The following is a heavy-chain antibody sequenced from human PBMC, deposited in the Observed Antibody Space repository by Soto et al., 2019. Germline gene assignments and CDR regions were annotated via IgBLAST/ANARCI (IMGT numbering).Heavy chain of an antibody. J-gene: IGHJ4*02. D-gene: IGHD3-22*01. Sequence: GGSLRLSCSASGSTFSSYAMHWVRQAPGKGLEYVSSISTNGGSTHYADSVKGRFTISRDNSKNTQYLQMSSLRADDTAVYYCVKGEYYYDSSGYNPFDYWGQGTLVTVSS. V-gene: IGHV3-64D*06. CDR1: GSTFSSYA. CDR3: VKGEYYYDSSGYNPFDY. CDR2: ISTNGGST.